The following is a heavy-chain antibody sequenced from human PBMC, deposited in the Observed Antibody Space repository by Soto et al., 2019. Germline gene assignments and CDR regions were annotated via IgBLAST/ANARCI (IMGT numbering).Heavy chain of an antibody. CDR1: GFTFSSYA. CDR2: ISGSGGST. V-gene: IGHV3-23*01. CDR3: AKGTLGVAGTEVFDY. D-gene: IGHD6-19*01. Sequence: SLRLSCAASGFTFSSYAMSWVRQAPGKGLEWVSAISGSGGSTYYADSVKGRFTISRDNSKNTLYLQINSLRAEDTAVYYCAKGTLGVAGTEVFDYWGQGTLVTVSS. J-gene: IGHJ4*02.